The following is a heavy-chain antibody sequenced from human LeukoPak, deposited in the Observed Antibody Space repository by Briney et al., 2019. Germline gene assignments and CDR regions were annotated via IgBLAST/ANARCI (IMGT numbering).Heavy chain of an antibody. D-gene: IGHD6-13*01. J-gene: IGHJ6*02. Sequence: PGGSLRLSCAASGFTFSSYAMSWVRQAPGKGLEWVSAISGSGGSTYYADSVKGRFTISRDNSKNTLYLQMNSPRAEDTAVYYCAKVVGSWSNYYYYGMDVWGQGTTVTVSS. CDR3: AKVVGSWSNYYYYGMDV. CDR1: GFTFSSYA. CDR2: ISGSGGST. V-gene: IGHV3-23*01.